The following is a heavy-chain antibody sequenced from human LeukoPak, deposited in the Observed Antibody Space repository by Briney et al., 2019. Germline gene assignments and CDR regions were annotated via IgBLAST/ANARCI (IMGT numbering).Heavy chain of an antibody. J-gene: IGHJ4*02. CDR3: ARGLDYGDYFDC. CDR1: GFTVSSNY. V-gene: IGHV3-53*01. D-gene: IGHD4-17*01. Sequence: GGSLRLSCAASGFTVSSNYMSWVRQAPGKGLEWVSVFYSVGSTYYADSVKGRFTISRDNSKNTLYLQMNSLRAEDTPVYYCARGLDYGDYFDCWGQGTLVTVSS. CDR2: FYSVGST.